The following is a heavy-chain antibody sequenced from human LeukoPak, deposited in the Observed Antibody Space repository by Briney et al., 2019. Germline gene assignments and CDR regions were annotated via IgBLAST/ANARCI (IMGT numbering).Heavy chain of an antibody. CDR3: AREGGNSDYYYGMDV. J-gene: IGHJ6*02. CDR1: GFTFSSYG. D-gene: IGHD4-23*01. V-gene: IGHV3-33*01. Sequence: GGSLRLSCAASGFTFSSYGMHWVRQAPGKGLEWVAVIWYDGSNKYYADSVKGRFTISRDNSKNTLYLQMNSLRAEDTAVYYCAREGGNSDYYYGMDVWGQGTTDTVSS. CDR2: IWYDGSNK.